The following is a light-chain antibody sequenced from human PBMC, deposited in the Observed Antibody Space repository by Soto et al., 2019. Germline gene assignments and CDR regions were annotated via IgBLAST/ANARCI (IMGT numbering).Light chain of an antibody. CDR3: QQRSVWPIT. J-gene: IGKJ5*01. Sequence: EIVLTQSPATLSLSPGERATLSCRASQSVSRYLAWYQQKPGQAPRLLIYDASNRATGIPARFSGSGSGTDFTLTISGLEPEDFAVYYCQQRSVWPITFGQGTRLEI. CDR1: QSVSRY. CDR2: DAS. V-gene: IGKV3-11*01.